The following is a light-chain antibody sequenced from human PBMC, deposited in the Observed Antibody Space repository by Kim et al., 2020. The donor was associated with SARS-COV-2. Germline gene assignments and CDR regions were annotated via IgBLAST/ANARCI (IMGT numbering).Light chain of an antibody. V-gene: IGKV3-11*01. CDR3: QRRSHWPT. Sequence: SLATGNSATLSGRASESIYSYLAWYQQEPGHAPRLLIYDGSNRATGIPARFSGSGSGTDFTLTISSLEPEDFAVYYCQRRSHWPTFGGGTKVDIK. J-gene: IGKJ4*01. CDR2: DGS. CDR1: ESIYSY.